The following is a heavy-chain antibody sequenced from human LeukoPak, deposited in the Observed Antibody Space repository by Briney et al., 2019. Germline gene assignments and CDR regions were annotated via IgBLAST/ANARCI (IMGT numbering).Heavy chain of an antibody. CDR1: GFTFSSYW. CDR2: IKQDGSEK. D-gene: IGHD6-19*01. Sequence: GGSLRLSCVASGFTFSSYWMSWVRQAPGKGLEWVANIKQDGSEKYYVDSVKGRFTISRDYAKKSLYLQMNSLRAEDTAVYYCARDKVRDSVAGSNFDYWGQGTLVTVSS. CDR3: ARDKVRDSVAGSNFDY. J-gene: IGHJ4*02. V-gene: IGHV3-7*01.